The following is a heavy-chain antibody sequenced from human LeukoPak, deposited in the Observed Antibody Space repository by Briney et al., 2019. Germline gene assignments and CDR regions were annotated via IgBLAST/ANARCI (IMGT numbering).Heavy chain of an antibody. CDR2: ISSSCSTI. Sequence: GGSLRLSCAASGFTFSDYYMSWIRQAPGKGLEWVSYISSSCSTIYYADSVKCRFTISRDHAKKSLYLQMNSLRAEDTALYHCARGGRGYSSSWYYPFDPWGQGTLVTVSS. V-gene: IGHV3-11*01. D-gene: IGHD6-13*01. J-gene: IGHJ5*02. CDR1: GFTFSDYY. CDR3: ARGGRGYSSSWYYPFDP.